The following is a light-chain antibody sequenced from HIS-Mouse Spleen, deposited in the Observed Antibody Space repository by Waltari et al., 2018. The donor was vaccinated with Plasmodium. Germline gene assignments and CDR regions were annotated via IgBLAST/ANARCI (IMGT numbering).Light chain of an antibody. CDR1: QSVSSN. J-gene: IGKJ3*01. CDR3: QQYNNWSFT. CDR2: GAS. Sequence: EIVMTQSPATLSVSPGERATLSCRASQSVSSNLALYQQKPGQAPRLLIYGASTRATGIPARCSCSGSGTEFTLTISSLQSEDFAVYYCQQYNNWSFTFGPGTKVDIK. V-gene: IGKV3-15*01.